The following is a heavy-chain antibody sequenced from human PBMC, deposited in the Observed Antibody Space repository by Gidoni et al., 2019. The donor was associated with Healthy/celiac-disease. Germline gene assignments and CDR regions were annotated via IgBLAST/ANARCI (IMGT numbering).Heavy chain of an antibody. CDR3: ARGPLGRGGLYVDY. CDR2: ISSSGSTI. J-gene: IGHJ4*02. Sequence: EVQLVESGGGLVQPGGSLRLSCAASGLPFRSYEMTWVRPAPGKGLEWVSDISSSGSTIYYADSVKGRFTISRDNAKNSLYLQMNSLRAEDTAVYYCARGPLGRGGLYVDYWGQGTLVTVSS. D-gene: IGHD2-15*01. V-gene: IGHV3-48*03. CDR1: GLPFRSYE.